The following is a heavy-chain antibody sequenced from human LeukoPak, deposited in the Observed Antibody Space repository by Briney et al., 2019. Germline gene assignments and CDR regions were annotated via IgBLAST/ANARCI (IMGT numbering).Heavy chain of an antibody. V-gene: IGHV1-69*04. D-gene: IGHD2-21*01. Sequence: ASVKVSCKASGGTFDNTAVNWLRQAPGQGLEWMGRIFFTLGSGTYAQKLQGRIKISADRDTNTAYMELTNLTPEDTATYHCAQVDHDRAPYSQRGPQNWFDPWGQGTRVTVSS. CDR2: IFFTLGSG. CDR3: AQVDHDRAPYSQRGPQNWFDP. J-gene: IGHJ5*02. CDR1: GGTFDNTA.